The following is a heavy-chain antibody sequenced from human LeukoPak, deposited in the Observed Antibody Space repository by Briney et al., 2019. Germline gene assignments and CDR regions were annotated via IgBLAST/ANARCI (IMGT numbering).Heavy chain of an antibody. D-gene: IGHD1-26*01. CDR1: GFTFSTYN. Sequence: PGGSLSLSCAASGFTFSTYNMNWVRQAPGKGLEWVSSITTSNTYIYYADSVKGRFTISRDNAKNSLYLQMNSLRAEDTAVYYCARDPYSGGYGDYYYYYMDLWGQGTTVTISS. CDR3: ARDPYSGGYGDYYYYYMDL. CDR2: ITTSNTYI. V-gene: IGHV3-21*01. J-gene: IGHJ6*03.